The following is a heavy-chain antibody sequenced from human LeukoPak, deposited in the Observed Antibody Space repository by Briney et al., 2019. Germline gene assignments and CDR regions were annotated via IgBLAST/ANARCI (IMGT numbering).Heavy chain of an antibody. V-gene: IGHV3-21*01. CDR2: ISSSSSYI. CDR1: GYTFSNYG. Sequence: PGGSLRLSCAGSGYTFSNYGIHWVRQAPGKGLEWVSSISSSSSYIYYADSVKGRFTISRDNAKNSLYLQTNSLRAEDTAVYYCARAGRYSSSPVDYWGQGTLVTVSS. J-gene: IGHJ4*02. CDR3: ARAGRYSSSPVDY. D-gene: IGHD6-6*01.